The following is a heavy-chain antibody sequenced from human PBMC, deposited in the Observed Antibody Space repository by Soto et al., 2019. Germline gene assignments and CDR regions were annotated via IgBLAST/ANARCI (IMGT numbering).Heavy chain of an antibody. V-gene: IGHV1-18*01. J-gene: IGHJ6*03. CDR2: ISAYNGNT. Sequence: ASVKVSCKASGYTFTSYGISWVRQAPGQGLEWMGWISAYNGNTNYAQKLQGRVTMTTDTSTSTAYMELRSLRSDDTAVYYCARGMLQGNYYYHYFMDFCGKGTSVTVSS. CDR1: GYTFTSYG. CDR3: ARGMLQGNYYYHYFMDF. D-gene: IGHD3-10*02.